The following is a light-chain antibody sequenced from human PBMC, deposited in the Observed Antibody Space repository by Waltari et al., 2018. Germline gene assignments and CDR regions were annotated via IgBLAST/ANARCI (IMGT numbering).Light chain of an antibody. J-gene: IGLJ2*01. V-gene: IGLV2-11*01. CDR3: CSYAGGYTMA. CDR1: SIYVGGYKY. CDR2: DVS. Sequence: QSALSQPRSASGSPGQSSTIPYPGLSIYVGGYKYVSLHQQHPGKAPKLIMFDVSDRPSVVPDRFSGSKSGNTASLTISGLQAEDEADYFCCSYAGGYTMAVGGGTKLTVL.